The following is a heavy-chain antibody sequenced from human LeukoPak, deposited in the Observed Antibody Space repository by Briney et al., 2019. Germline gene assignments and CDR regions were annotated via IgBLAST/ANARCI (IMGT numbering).Heavy chain of an antibody. CDR2: ISVSSNTI. CDR3: AREGTSGTHLNWFDP. V-gene: IGHV3-48*02. Sequence: GGSLRLSCAASGFTFSTYSMNWVRQAPGKGLEWVSYISVSSNTIYYADSVKGRFTISRDNAKNSLYLQVNSLRDEDTAVYYCAREGTSGTHLNWFDPWGQGTLVTVSS. D-gene: IGHD1-1*01. CDR1: GFTFSTYS. J-gene: IGHJ5*02.